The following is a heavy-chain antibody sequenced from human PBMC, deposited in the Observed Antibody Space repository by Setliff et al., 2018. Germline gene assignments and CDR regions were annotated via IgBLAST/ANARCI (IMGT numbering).Heavy chain of an antibody. CDR1: GFTSTNYA. V-gene: IGHV1-3*01. Sequence: EASVKVSCKASGFTSTNYAIHWVRQAPGQRPECMGWIHAGNGDTKYSQKFQGRVTITRDTSASTVYMELSSLRSEDTAVYYCASAHYYSGYIEYFQYWGQGTLVTAPQ. CDR3: ASAHYYSGYIEYFQY. CDR2: IHAGNGDT. J-gene: IGHJ1*01. D-gene: IGHD5-12*01.